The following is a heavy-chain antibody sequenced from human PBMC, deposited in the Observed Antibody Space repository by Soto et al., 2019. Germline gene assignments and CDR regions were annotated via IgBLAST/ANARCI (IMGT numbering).Heavy chain of an antibody. D-gene: IGHD1-1*01. J-gene: IGHJ4*02. CDR1: GFTFSNYA. Sequence: EVQLLESGGGLVQPGESLRLSCAVSGFTFSNYAMSWVRQVPGKGLEWVSTISGSGGSTYYADSVKGRFTISRDNSKNTLSLQMNGLRAEDTAVYDCVQQQMRDIRAFDYWGQGTLVTVSS. CDR2: ISGSGGST. V-gene: IGHV3-23*01. CDR3: VQQQMRDIRAFDY.